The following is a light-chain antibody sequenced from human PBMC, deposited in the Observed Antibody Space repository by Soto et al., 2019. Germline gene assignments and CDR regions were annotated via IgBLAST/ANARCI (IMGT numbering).Light chain of an antibody. Sequence: EILMTQSPATLSVSPGERATLSCRASQSVSSNLAWYQQKPGQAPRLLIYGASTRATGIPARFSGSGSGTEFTLTISSLRSEDFAVYYCQQYNKWPPAFGPGTKVDIK. CDR2: GAS. V-gene: IGKV3-15*01. J-gene: IGKJ3*01. CDR3: QQYNKWPPA. CDR1: QSVSSN.